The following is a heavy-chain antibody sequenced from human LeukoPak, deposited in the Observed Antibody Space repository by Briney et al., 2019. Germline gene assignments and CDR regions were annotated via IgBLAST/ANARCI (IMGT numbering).Heavy chain of an antibody. D-gene: IGHD2-21*02. CDR3: ARGAPKPSYCGGDCYSDDAFDI. J-gene: IGHJ3*02. CDR1: GFTFSSYS. CDR2: ISSSSSYI. Sequence: PGGSLRLSCAASGFTFSSYSMNWLRQAPGKGLEWVSSISSSSSYIYYADSVKGRFTISRDNAKNSLYLQMNSLRAEDTAVYYCARGAPKPSYCGGDCYSDDAFDIWGQGTMVTVSS. V-gene: IGHV3-21*01.